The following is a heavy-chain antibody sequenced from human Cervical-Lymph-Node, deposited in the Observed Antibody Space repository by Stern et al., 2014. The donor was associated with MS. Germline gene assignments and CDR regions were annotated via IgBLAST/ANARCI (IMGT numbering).Heavy chain of an antibody. J-gene: IGHJ3*01. D-gene: IGHD2-21*02. V-gene: IGHV4-61*08. CDR2: IHYRETT. CDR1: GGAISSGGYY. Sequence: QVQLQESGPGLVKPAEALSLTCAVSGGAISSGGYYWSWIRQSPGKGLEWIGYIHYRETTYYNPSLKSRITISVDTSKNQFSLKLISVTAADTAVYFCARVGTPNCGADCWRDSYPFDVWGQGTMVTVSS. CDR3: ARVGTPNCGADCWRDSYPFDV.